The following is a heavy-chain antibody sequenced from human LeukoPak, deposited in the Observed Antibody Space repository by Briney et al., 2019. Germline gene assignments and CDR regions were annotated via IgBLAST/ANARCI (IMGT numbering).Heavy chain of an antibody. CDR1: GSSINNNF. D-gene: IGHD3-22*01. V-gene: IGHV4-59*08. CDR3: ARHRDYYDT. CDR2: IYSSGSA. J-gene: IGHJ4*01. Sequence: PSETLSLTCTVSGSSINNNFWTWIRQPPGKGLEWIGYIYSSGSANYNPSLKSRVIISGDTSKTQISLRLTSVTAADTAMYFCARHRDYYDTWGHGTLVTVSS.